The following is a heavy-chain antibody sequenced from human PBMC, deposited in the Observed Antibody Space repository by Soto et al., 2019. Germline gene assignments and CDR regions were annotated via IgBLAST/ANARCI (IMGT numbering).Heavy chain of an antibody. V-gene: IGHV3-23*01. Sequence: EVQLLESGGGLVQPGGSLRLSCAASGFTFSSYAMSWVRQAPGKGLEWVSAISGSGGSTYYADSVEGRFTISRDNSKNTLYLQMNSLRAEDTAVYYCAKDGLPVTTEGAVDYWGQGTLVTVSS. CDR3: AKDGLPVTTEGAVDY. CDR2: ISGSGGST. J-gene: IGHJ4*02. CDR1: GFTFSSYA. D-gene: IGHD4-17*01.